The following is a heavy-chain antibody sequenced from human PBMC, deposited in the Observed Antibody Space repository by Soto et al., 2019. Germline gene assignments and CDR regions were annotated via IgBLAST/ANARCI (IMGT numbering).Heavy chain of an antibody. J-gene: IGHJ3*02. CDR2: IYYSGST. Sequence: SETLSLTCTVSGGSISSYYWSWIRQPPGKGLEWIGYIYYSGSTNYNPSLKSRVTISVDTSKNQFSLKLSSVTAADTAVYYCARHKYPTVTTYFDIWGQGTMVTVSS. V-gene: IGHV4-59*08. D-gene: IGHD4-17*01. CDR3: ARHKYPTVTTYFDI. CDR1: GGSISSYY.